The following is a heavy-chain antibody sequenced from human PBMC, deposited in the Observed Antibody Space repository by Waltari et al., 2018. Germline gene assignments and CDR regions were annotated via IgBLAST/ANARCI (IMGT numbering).Heavy chain of an antibody. V-gene: IGHV4-34*01. CDR1: GGSFNFSY. J-gene: IGHJ4*02. D-gene: IGHD2-21*01. Sequence: QVLLQQWGAGLLKPSETLSLTCAVYGGSFNFSYWSWLRQPPGEGLEWIGEITHSGSTNYNPSLKSRVSISVDTPNNQFSLKLTSVTAADTAAYYCARRGYCGIDCYSNYFDFWGQGTLVTVSS. CDR2: ITHSGST. CDR3: ARRGYCGIDCYSNYFDF.